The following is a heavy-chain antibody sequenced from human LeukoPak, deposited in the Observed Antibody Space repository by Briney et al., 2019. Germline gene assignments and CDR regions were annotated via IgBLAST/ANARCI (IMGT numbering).Heavy chain of an antibody. V-gene: IGHV3-23*01. Sequence: GGSLRLSCAASGFTFSGSAIHWVRQASGKGLEWVSAISGSGGSTYYADSVKGRFTISRDNSKNTLYLQMNSLRAEDTAVYYCAKDHSYSSSWYLWFDPWGQGTLVTVSS. CDR2: ISGSGGST. CDR3: AKDHSYSSSWYLWFDP. D-gene: IGHD6-13*01. J-gene: IGHJ5*02. CDR1: GFTFSGSA.